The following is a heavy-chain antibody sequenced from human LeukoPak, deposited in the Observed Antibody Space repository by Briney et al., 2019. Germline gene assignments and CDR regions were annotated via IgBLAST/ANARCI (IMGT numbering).Heavy chain of an antibody. J-gene: IGHJ4*02. Sequence: MTSETLSLTCTVSGGSISSGDYYWSWIRQPPGKGLEWIGYIYYSGSTYYNPSLKSRVTISVDTSKNQFSLKLSSVTAADTAVYYCARGGADYGAYYFDYWGQGTLVTVSS. CDR3: ARGGADYGAYYFDY. CDR2: IYYSGST. CDR1: GGSISSGDYY. V-gene: IGHV4-30-4*01. D-gene: IGHD4-17*01.